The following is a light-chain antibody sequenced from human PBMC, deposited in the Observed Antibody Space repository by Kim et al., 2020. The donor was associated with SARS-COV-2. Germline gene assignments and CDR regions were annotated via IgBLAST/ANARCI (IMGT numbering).Light chain of an antibody. CDR1: QHIGSW. CDR3: QHYSSYPYT. Sequence: DVQMTQSPSTLSASVGDRVTITCRASQHIGSWPAWYKQKPGTGPILLVYKSSRLQTGVPSRFSGSGSGTDFTLSINSLQPDDFATYFCQHYSSYPYTFGQGTKLEI. CDR2: KSS. V-gene: IGKV1-5*03. J-gene: IGKJ2*01.